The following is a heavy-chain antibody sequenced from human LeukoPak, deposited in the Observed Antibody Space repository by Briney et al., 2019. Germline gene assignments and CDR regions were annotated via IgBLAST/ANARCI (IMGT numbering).Heavy chain of an antibody. D-gene: IGHD4-17*01. J-gene: IGHJ4*02. V-gene: IGHV3-48*03. CDR3: AKDLDYGDYQTIDY. Sequence: PGGSLRLSCAASGFTFSSYEMNWVRQAPGKGLEWVSYISSSGSTIYYADSVKGRFTISRDNAKNSLYLQMNSLRAEDTAVYYCAKDLDYGDYQTIDYWGQGTLVTVSS. CDR1: GFTFSSYE. CDR2: ISSSGSTI.